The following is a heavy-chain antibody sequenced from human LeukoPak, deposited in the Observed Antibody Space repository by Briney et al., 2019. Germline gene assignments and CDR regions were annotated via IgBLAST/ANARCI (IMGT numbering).Heavy chain of an antibody. CDR3: AKDHLPGIVVADRDY. J-gene: IGHJ4*02. CDR1: GFTFSRYG. D-gene: IGHD6-19*01. V-gene: IGHV3-23*01. CDR2: ISGSGGST. Sequence: GGTLRLSCAASGFTFSRYGMSWVRQAPGKGLEWVSAISGSGGSTYYADSVKGRFTISRDNSKNTLYLQINSLRAEDTAVYYCAKDHLPGIVVADRDYWGQGTLVTVSS.